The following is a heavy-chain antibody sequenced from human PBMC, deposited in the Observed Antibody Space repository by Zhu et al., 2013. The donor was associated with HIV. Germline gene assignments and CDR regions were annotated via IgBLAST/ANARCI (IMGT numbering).Heavy chain of an antibody. J-gene: IGHJ4*02. CDR2: IYYTGIT. CDR3: ARQNSGSLH. CDR1: GGSISSYY. V-gene: IGHV4-59*01. Sequence: VQLQESGPGLVKPSETLSLTCTVSGGSISSYYWSWIRQPPGKGLEWIGYIYYTGITNYNPSLKSRVTMSIDSSKTQFSLNWNSVTAADTAIYYCARQNSGSLHWGQGTLVTVSS. D-gene: IGHD6-19*01.